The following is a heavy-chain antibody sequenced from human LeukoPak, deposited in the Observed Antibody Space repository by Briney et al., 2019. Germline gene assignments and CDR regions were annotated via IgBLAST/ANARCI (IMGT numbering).Heavy chain of an antibody. V-gene: IGHV4-4*07. Sequence: SETLSLTCTVSGGSISTYYWSWIRQPAGKGLEWIGRIYTSGSTNYNPSLKSRVTISVDTSKNQFSLKLSSVTVADTAVYYCARDYYDSSGYRRSYWYFDLWGRGTLVTVSS. J-gene: IGHJ2*01. CDR2: IYTSGST. CDR1: GGSISTYY. D-gene: IGHD3-22*01. CDR3: ARDYYDSSGYRRSYWYFDL.